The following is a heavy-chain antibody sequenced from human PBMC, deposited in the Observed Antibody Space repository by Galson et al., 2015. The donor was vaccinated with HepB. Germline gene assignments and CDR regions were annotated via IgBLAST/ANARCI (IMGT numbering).Heavy chain of an antibody. J-gene: IGHJ5*02. Sequence: SETLSLTCAVYGGSFSGYYWTWIRQPPGKGLEWIGQIDHSGSTIYNPSFKSRVTISGDTSKNQFSLELSSVTAADTAVYYCARGWRARKALTMVRGTNLKFDPWGQGTLVTVSS. CDR1: GGSFSGYY. V-gene: IGHV4-34*01. CDR2: IDHSGST. CDR3: ARGWRARKALTMVRGTNLKFDP. D-gene: IGHD3-10*01.